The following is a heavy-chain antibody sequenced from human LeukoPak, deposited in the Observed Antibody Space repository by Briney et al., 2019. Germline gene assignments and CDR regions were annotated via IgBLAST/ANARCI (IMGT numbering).Heavy chain of an antibody. D-gene: IGHD3-16*01. CDR3: ARDRGEVKSFDY. Sequence: PSETLSLTCTVSGGSISSGGYYWSWIRQPPGKGLEWIGYIYHSGSTYYNPSLKSRVTISVDRSKNQFSLKLSSVTAADTAVYYCARDRGEVKSFDYWGQGTLVTVSS. V-gene: IGHV4-30-2*01. CDR1: GGSISSGGYY. J-gene: IGHJ4*02. CDR2: IYHSGST.